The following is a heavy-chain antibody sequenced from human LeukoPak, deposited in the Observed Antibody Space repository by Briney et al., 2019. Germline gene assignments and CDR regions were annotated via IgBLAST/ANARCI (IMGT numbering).Heavy chain of an antibody. CDR3: VSCGAARPRNPRLNYYMDV. CDR1: GYSISSGYY. Sequence: PSETLSLTCTVSGYSISSGYYWGWIRQPPGKGLEWIGSIYHSGSTYYNPSLKSRVTISVDTSKNQFSLKLSSVTAADTAVYYCVSCGAARPRNPRLNYYMDVWGKGTTATVSS. J-gene: IGHJ6*03. V-gene: IGHV4-38-2*02. D-gene: IGHD6-6*01. CDR2: IYHSGST.